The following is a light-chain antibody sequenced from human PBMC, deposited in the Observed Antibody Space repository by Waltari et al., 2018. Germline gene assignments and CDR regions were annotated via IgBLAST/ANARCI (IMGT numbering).Light chain of an antibody. CDR2: GAS. Sequence: EFVLTQSPDTLSLSPGERATLCCWASQRLTKRYLAWYQQKPGQAPRLLIYGASSRAAGIPERCSGSGSGTDFTLTISRLEPEDSAVYYCQQYGSSILYTFGQGTKLEIK. V-gene: IGKV3-20*01. CDR3: QQYGSSILYT. CDR1: QRLTKRY. J-gene: IGKJ2*01.